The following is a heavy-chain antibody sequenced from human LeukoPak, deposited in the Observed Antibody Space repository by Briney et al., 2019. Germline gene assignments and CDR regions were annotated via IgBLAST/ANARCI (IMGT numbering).Heavy chain of an antibody. Sequence: PGGSLGLSCAASGFTFSSYSMNWVRQAPGKGLEWVSSISSSSSYIYYADSVKGRFTISRDNAKNSLYLQMNSLRAEDTAVYYCARDREGVVPAAIPSPDNWFDPWGQGTLVTVSS. D-gene: IGHD2-2*02. CDR1: GFTFSSYS. CDR2: ISSSSSYI. CDR3: ARDREGVVPAAIPSPDNWFDP. V-gene: IGHV3-21*01. J-gene: IGHJ5*02.